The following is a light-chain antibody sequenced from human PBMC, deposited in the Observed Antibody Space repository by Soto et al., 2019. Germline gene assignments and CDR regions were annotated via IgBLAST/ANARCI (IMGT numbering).Light chain of an antibody. V-gene: IGKV3D-15*01. CDR1: QSAGNF. Sequence: EIVMTQSPATLSVSPGETASLSCRASQSAGNFLPWYQQKPGQAPRLLLYYISTRATGIPARFSGSGSGTEFTLTINSLQSEDSAVYYCQQHNQWPITFGQGTRLEIK. CDR3: QQHNQWPIT. CDR2: YIS. J-gene: IGKJ5*01.